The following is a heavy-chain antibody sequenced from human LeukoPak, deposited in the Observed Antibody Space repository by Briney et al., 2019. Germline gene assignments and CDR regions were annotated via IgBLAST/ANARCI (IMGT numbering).Heavy chain of an antibody. CDR2: IYDSGST. V-gene: IGHV4-59*08. J-gene: IGHJ3*02. D-gene: IGHD6-6*01. CDR1: GGSMSSYD. Sequence: SETLSLTCTVSGGSMSSYDWSWIRQPPGKGLEWIGYIYDSGSTNYNSSLRSRVTISVDTSKNQFSLKLSSVTAADTAVYYCVRRGISILDDAFDIWGQGIMVTVSS. CDR3: VRRGISILDDAFDI.